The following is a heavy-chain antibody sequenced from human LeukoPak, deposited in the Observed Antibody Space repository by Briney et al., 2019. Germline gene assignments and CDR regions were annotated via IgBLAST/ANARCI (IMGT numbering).Heavy chain of an antibody. Sequence: GGSLRLSCAASGFTFSSYGMHWVRQAPGKGLEWVAFIRYDGSNKYYADSAKGRFTISRDNSKNTLYLQMNSLRAEDTAVYYCASPPRGTRTQNYFDYWGQGTLVTVSS. J-gene: IGHJ4*02. CDR3: ASPPRGTRTQNYFDY. V-gene: IGHV3-30*02. CDR1: GFTFSSYG. CDR2: IRYDGSNK. D-gene: IGHD2-2*01.